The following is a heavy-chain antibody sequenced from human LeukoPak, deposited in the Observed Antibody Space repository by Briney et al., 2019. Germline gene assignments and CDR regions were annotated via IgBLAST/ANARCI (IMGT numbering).Heavy chain of an antibody. CDR3: ARLAYYDNSGSSRPFDI. J-gene: IGHJ3*02. CDR1: GFSLTTRGVG. CDR2: IYWDDDK. Sequence: SGPTLVNPTQTLTLTCAFSGFSLTTRGVGVGWIRQPPGKALEWLALIYWDDDKRYSPSLKSRLNIIKDTTKKQVVLRVTNLDPVDTATYYCARLAYYDNSGSSRPFDIWGQGTRVTVSS. V-gene: IGHV2-5*02. D-gene: IGHD3-22*01.